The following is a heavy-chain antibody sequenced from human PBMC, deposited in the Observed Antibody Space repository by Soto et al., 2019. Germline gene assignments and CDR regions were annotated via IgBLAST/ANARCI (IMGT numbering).Heavy chain of an antibody. V-gene: IGHV4-31*03. J-gene: IGHJ4*02. Sequence: PSETLSLTCTVSGVSISSGGYYWSWIRQHPGKGLEWIGYIYYSGSTYYNPSLKSRVTISVDTSKNQFSLKLSSVTAADTAVYYCGGELRYFDWPNQLGYFDYWGQGTLVTVS. CDR1: GVSISSGGYY. CDR2: IYYSGST. CDR3: GGELRYFDWPNQLGYFDY. D-gene: IGHD3-9*01.